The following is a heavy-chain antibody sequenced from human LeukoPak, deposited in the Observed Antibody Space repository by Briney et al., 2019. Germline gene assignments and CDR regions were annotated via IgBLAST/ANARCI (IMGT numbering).Heavy chain of an antibody. J-gene: IGHJ6*03. CDR1: GFTVSSNY. D-gene: IGHD3-10*01. Sequence: GGSLRLSCAASGFTVSSNYMSWVRQAPGKGLEWVSVIYSGGSTYYADSVKGRFTIFRDNSKNTLYLQMNSLRAEDTAVYYCARGVTYYGSGSPRGYYYYYYMDVWGKGTTVTVSS. V-gene: IGHV3-53*01. CDR2: IYSGGST. CDR3: ARGVTYYGSGSPRGYYYYYYMDV.